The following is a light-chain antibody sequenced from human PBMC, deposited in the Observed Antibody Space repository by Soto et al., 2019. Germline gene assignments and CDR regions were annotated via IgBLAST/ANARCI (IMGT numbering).Light chain of an antibody. V-gene: IGKV3-20*01. CDR3: QKYGGSPPVT. CDR2: GAF. J-gene: IGKJ2*01. CDR1: QSVRSRY. Sequence: EIVLMQSPGTLSLSPGERATLSCRASQSVRSRYLAWYQQKPGQAPRLLIYGAFSRATGIPDRFSGSGSGTDFTLTITRLEPEDFAVYYCQKYGGSPPVTFGQGTKLEIK.